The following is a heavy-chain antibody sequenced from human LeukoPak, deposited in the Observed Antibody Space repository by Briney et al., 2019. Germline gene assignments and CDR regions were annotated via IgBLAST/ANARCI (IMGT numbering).Heavy chain of an antibody. CDR2: ISGSGGST. Sequence: GGSLRLSCTASGFTFSSYTMSWVRQAPGKGLEWVSAISGSGGSTYYADSVKGRFTISRDNSKNTLYLQMNSLRAEDTAVYYCAKDKDYDSSGYYDYWGQGTLVTVSS. CDR3: AKDKDYDSSGYYDY. D-gene: IGHD3-22*01. J-gene: IGHJ4*02. V-gene: IGHV3-23*01. CDR1: GFTFSSYT.